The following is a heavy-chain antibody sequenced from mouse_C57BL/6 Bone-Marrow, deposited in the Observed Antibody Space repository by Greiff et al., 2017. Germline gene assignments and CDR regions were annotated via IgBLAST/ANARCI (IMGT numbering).Heavy chain of an antibody. J-gene: IGHJ4*01. V-gene: IGHV5-9-1*02. CDR2: ISSGGDYI. CDR3: TGGRTVTYYAMDY. CDR1: GFTFSSYA. D-gene: IGHD4-1*01. Sequence: EVNVVESGEGLVQPGGSLKLSCAASGFTFSSYAMPWVRQTPEKRLEWVAYISSGGDYIYYADTVKGRFTISRDNARNTLYLQMSSLKSEDTAMYYCTGGRTVTYYAMDYWGQGTSVTVSS.